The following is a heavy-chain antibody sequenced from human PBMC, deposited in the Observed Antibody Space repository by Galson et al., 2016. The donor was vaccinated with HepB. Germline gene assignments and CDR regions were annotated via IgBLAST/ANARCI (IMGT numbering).Heavy chain of an antibody. J-gene: IGHJ4*02. D-gene: IGHD3-3*02. CDR2: ITSSSDTM. Sequence: SLRLSCAASGFIFSVYNMNWARQAPGKGLEWIAWITSSSDTMYYADSVKGRFTISRDNAKNSLYLEMNSLRDEDTAVYYCARDDHFRLGYWGQGTLVTVSS. CDR1: GFIFSVYN. CDR3: ARDDHFRLGY. V-gene: IGHV3-48*02.